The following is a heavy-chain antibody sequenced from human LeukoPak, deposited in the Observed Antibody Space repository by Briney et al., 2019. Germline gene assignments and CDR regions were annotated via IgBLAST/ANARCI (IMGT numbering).Heavy chain of an antibody. CDR1: GFTLRSYD. V-gene: IGHV3-48*03. CDR2: ISNSGNTI. D-gene: IGHD3-10*02. J-gene: IGHJ6*04. Sequence: GGSLRLSCAASGFTLRSYDMTWVRQAPGKGLEWVSYISNSGNTIYYADSVKGRFTISRDNSLYLQMNSLRAEDTAVYYCAELGITMIGGVWGKGTTVTISS. CDR3: AELGITMIGGV.